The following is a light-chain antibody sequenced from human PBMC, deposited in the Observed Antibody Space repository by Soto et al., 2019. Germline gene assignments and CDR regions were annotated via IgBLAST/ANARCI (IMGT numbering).Light chain of an antibody. CDR1: SSNIGAGYD. J-gene: IGLJ3*02. CDR2: GNS. Sequence: QSVLTQPPSVSGAPGQRVTISCTGSSSNIGAGYDVHWYQQLPGTAPKLLIYGNSNRPSGVPDRFSGSKSGTSASLAITGRHAEDEADYFFQSYDSSLSGWVFGGGTKVTVL. V-gene: IGLV1-40*01. CDR3: QSYDSSLSGWV.